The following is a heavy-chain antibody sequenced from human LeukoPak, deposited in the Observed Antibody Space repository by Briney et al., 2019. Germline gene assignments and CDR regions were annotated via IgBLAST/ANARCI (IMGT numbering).Heavy chain of an antibody. CDR2: INQDGSEK. CDR3: ARDPSMVADYFDY. Sequence: GGSLRLSCTASEFTFKNFWMSWVRQAPGKGLEWVANINQDGSEKYYVDSVKGRFTISRDNAKNSLYLQMNGLRAEDTAVYYCARDPSMVADYFDYWGQGTLVTVSS. CDR1: EFTFKNFW. J-gene: IGHJ4*02. D-gene: IGHD2-15*01. V-gene: IGHV3-7*01.